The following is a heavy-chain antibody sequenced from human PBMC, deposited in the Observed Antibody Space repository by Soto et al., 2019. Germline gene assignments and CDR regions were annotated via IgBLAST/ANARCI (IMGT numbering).Heavy chain of an antibody. CDR2: IYYSGST. V-gene: IGHV4-59*01. Sequence: SETLSLTCTVSGGSISSYYWSWIRQPPGKGLEWIGYIYYSGSTNYNPSLKSRVTISVDTSKNQFSLKLSSVTAADTAVYYCVIVIEYSGYTNLYYYYMDVSDKGTTVTDSS. J-gene: IGHJ6*03. D-gene: IGHD5-12*01. CDR1: GGSISSYY. CDR3: VIVIEYSGYTNLYYYYMDV.